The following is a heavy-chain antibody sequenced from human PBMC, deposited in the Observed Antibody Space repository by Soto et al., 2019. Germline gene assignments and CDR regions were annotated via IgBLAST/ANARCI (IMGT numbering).Heavy chain of an antibody. D-gene: IGHD3-3*01. V-gene: IGHV3-13*05. J-gene: IGHJ6*02. Sequence: XGSLRLSCAASGFTFSSYDMHWVRQATGKGLDWVSAIGTAGDPYYPGSVKGRFTISRENAKNSLYLQMNSLRAGDTAVYYCARDSRYYDFWSGTYYYYGMDVWGQGTTVTVSS. CDR1: GFTFSSYD. CDR3: ARDSRYYDFWSGTYYYYGMDV. CDR2: IGTAGDP.